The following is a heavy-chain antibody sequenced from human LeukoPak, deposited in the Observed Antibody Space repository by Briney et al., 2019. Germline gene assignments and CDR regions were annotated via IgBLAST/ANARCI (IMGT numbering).Heavy chain of an antibody. CDR1: GFTFSSYS. V-gene: IGHV3-21*01. D-gene: IGHD3-3*02. CDR2: ISSSSSYI. Sequence: GGSLRLSCAASGFTFSSYSMNWVRQAPGKGLEWVSSISSSSSYIYYADSVKGRFTISRDNAKNSLYLQMNSLRAEDTAVYYYARLGFFGGGDYWGQGTLVTVPS. J-gene: IGHJ4*02. CDR3: ARLGFFGGGDY.